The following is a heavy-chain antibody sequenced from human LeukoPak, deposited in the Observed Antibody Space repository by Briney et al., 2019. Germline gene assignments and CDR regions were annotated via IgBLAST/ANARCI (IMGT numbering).Heavy chain of an antibody. Sequence: SETLSLTCTVSADSISSYYWSWIRQPPGKGLVWVGYIYTSGGTNYIPSLKGRVTISIDTSNNQFSLKLSSVTAADSAVYYCARLTRLSTSPDRYYLDYWGQGTLVTVSS. CDR1: ADSISSYY. CDR2: IYTSGGT. J-gene: IGHJ4*02. D-gene: IGHD6-6*01. V-gene: IGHV4-4*09. CDR3: ARLTRLSTSPDRYYLDY.